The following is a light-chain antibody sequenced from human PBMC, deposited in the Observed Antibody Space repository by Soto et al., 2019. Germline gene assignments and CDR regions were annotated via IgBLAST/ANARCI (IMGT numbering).Light chain of an antibody. Sequence: QSVLTQPPSASGTPGQRVTISCSGSSSNIGSNYVYWYQQLPGTAPQLLIYRNNQRPSVVPGRFSGSKSGTSASLAISGLRSEEEADYYCAAWDDSPHVVFGGGTKLTVL. J-gene: IGLJ2*01. V-gene: IGLV1-47*01. CDR3: AAWDDSPHVV. CDR2: RNN. CDR1: SSNIGSNY.